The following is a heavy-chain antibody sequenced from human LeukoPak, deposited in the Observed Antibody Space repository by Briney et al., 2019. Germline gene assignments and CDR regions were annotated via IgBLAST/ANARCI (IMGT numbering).Heavy chain of an antibody. J-gene: IGHJ3*02. CDR1: GGTFSSYA. CDR3: ARDSSSWYAFDI. V-gene: IGHV1-69*13. CDR2: ITPMFGTA. Sequence: ASVKVSCKASGGTFSSYAISWVRQAPGQGLEWMGGITPMFGTANYAQKFQGRVTITADESTSTAYMELSSLRSEDTAVYYCARDSSSWYAFDIWGQGTMVTVSS. D-gene: IGHD6-13*01.